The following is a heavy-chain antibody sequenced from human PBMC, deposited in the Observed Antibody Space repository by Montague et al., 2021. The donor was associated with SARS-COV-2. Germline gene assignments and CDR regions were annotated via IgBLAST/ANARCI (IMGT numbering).Heavy chain of an antibody. CDR2: IYSGGSST. Sequence: SLRLSCAASGFTFSSYAMSWVRQAPGKGLEWVSVIYSGGSSTYYADSVKGRFTISRDNSKNTLYLQMNSLRAEDTAVYYCAKDLGGVTTPYWGQGTLVTVSS. J-gene: IGHJ4*02. CDR3: AKDLGGVTTPY. V-gene: IGHV3-23*03. CDR1: GFTFSSYA. D-gene: IGHD4-17*01.